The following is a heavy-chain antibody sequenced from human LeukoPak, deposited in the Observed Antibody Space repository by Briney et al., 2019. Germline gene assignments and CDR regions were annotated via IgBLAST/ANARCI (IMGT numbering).Heavy chain of an antibody. CDR1: GFTVSSNY. V-gene: IGHV3-66*02. CDR3: ARTSLKGGYYYDRAFDI. CDR2: IYSGGST. Sequence: PGGSLRLSCAASGFTVSSNYMGWVRQAPGKGLEWVSVIYSGGSTYYADSVKGRFTISRDNSKNKLYLQMNSLRAEDTAVYYCARTSLKGGYYYDRAFDISGQGTMVTVSS. J-gene: IGHJ3*02. D-gene: IGHD3-22*01.